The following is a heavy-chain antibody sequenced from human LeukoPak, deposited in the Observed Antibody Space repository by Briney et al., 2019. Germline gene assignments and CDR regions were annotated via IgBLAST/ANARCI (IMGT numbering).Heavy chain of an antibody. CDR3: ARHRTRFHNWFDP. V-gene: IGHV4-34*01. D-gene: IGHD1/OR15-1a*01. CDR1: GGSFSGYY. J-gene: IGHJ5*02. Sequence: KPSETLSLTCAVYGGSFSGYYWSWIRQPPGKGLEWIGEINHSGSTNYNPSLKSRVTISVDTSKNQFSLKLSSVTAADTAVYYCARHRTRFHNWFDPWGQGTLVTVSS. CDR2: INHSGST.